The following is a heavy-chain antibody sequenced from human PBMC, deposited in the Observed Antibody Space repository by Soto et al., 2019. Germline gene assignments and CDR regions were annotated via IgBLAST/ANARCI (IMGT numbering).Heavy chain of an antibody. CDR2: ISIRGGDE. CDR1: GFTFSSYA. Sequence: QVQLVESGGGVVQPGKSLRLSCAASGFTFSSYAMHWARQAPGKGLEWVTVISIRGGDEYYAESVRGRFTISRDDSKNTPYRQKDSLRVEDTAVYYCARGTIVARQHLDYWGQGTLVTVSS. CDR3: ARGTIVARQHLDY. V-gene: IGHV3-30*03. D-gene: IGHD6-6*01. J-gene: IGHJ4*02.